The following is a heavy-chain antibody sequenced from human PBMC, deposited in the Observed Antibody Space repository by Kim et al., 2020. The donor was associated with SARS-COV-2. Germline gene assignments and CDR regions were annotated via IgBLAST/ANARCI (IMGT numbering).Heavy chain of an antibody. CDR3: AIRLLVYNWFDP. Sequence: GTTQKFQGRVTMARNTTISTAYMELSSLRAEDTAVYYCAIRLLVYNWFDPWGQGTLVTVSS. D-gene: IGHD2-8*01. J-gene: IGHJ5*02. V-gene: IGHV1-8*01.